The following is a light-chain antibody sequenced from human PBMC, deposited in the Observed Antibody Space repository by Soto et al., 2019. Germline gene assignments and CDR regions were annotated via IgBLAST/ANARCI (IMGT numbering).Light chain of an antibody. J-gene: IGKJ4*01. CDR2: GAS. Sequence: EIVLTQSPATLSVSPGERANLSCRASPSVSSDLAWYQQKPGQAPRLLIYGASTRATGIPARFSGSGSGTEFTLTIRSLQPEDFAIYYCQQYNNWYLTFGGGTKVEI. CDR1: PSVSSD. V-gene: IGKV3-15*01. CDR3: QQYNNWYLT.